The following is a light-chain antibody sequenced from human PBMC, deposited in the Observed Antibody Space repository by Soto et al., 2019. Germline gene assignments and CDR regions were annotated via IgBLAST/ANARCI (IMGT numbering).Light chain of an antibody. CDR2: EVN. CDR1: SSDVGGYNY. J-gene: IGLJ1*01. Sequence: QSVLTQPPSASGSRGQSVTISCTGSSSDVGGYNYVSWYQQQPGKAPKLIIYEVNKRPSGVPDRFAGSKSGNTASLTVSRLQAEDEADYHCCSFAGSGTFPYVFGTGTKVTVL. CDR3: CSFAGSGTFPYV. V-gene: IGLV2-8*01.